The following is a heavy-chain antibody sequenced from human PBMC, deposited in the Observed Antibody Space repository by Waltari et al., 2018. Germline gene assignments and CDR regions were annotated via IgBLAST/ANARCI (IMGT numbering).Heavy chain of an antibody. J-gene: IGHJ5*02. D-gene: IGHD1-7*01. V-gene: IGHV4-59*01. CDR2: IYYSGST. Sequence: QVQLQESGPGLVKPSETLSLTCTVSGGSISSYYLSWIRQPPGKGLEWIGYIYYSGSTNYNPSRKSRGTIAVDTSKNQFSLKLSSVTAADTAVYYCARGQLELPPFRWFDPWGQGTLVTVSS. CDR1: GGSISSYY. CDR3: ARGQLELPPFRWFDP.